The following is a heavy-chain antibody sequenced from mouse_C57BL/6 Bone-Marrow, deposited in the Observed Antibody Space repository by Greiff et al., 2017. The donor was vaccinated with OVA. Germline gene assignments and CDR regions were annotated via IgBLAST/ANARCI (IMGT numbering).Heavy chain of an antibody. Sequence: VQLQQPGAELVKPGASVKLSCKASGYTFTSYWMHWVKQRPGQGLEWIGMIHPKSGSTNYNEKFKSKATLTVDKSSSTAYMQLSSLTSEDSAVYYCASRGNWDGYFDYWGQGTTLTVSS. CDR2: IHPKSGST. CDR1: GYTFTSYW. D-gene: IGHD4-1*01. CDR3: ASRGNWDGYFDY. J-gene: IGHJ2*01. V-gene: IGHV1-64*01.